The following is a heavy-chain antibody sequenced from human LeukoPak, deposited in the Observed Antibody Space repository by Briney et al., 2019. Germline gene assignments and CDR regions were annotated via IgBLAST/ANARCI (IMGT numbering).Heavy chain of an antibody. J-gene: IGHJ6*03. V-gene: IGHV4-61*01. CDR3: ARAETSSYYYYYMDV. CDR2: IYYSGST. Sequence: SETLSLTCTVSGGSVSSSSYYWSWIRQPPGKGLEWIGYIYYSGSTNYNPSLKSRVTISVDTSKNQFSLKLSSVTAADTAVYYCARAETSSYYYYYMDVWGKGTTVTISS. D-gene: IGHD2/OR15-2a*01. CDR1: GGSVSSSSYY.